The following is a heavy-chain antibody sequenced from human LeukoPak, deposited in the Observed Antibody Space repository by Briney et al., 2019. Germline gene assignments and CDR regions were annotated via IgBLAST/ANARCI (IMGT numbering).Heavy chain of an antibody. D-gene: IGHD2-2*01. V-gene: IGHV3-23*01. Sequence: GGSLRLSCAASGFIFSDYVMNWLRQAPGRGLEWVSAISGSGGSTYYADSVKGRFAISRDNSKNTLYLQMNSLRAEDTAVYYCSKWKAIVLVPAARSPIDYWGQGTLVTVSS. CDR1: GFIFSDYV. J-gene: IGHJ4*02. CDR3: SKWKAIVLVPAARSPIDY. CDR2: ISGSGGST.